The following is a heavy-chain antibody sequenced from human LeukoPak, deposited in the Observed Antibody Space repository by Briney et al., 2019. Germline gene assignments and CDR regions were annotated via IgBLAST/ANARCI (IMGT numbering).Heavy chain of an antibody. CDR2: IYTSGST. D-gene: IGHD3-10*01. CDR1: GGSISSYY. V-gene: IGHV4-4*07. J-gene: IGHJ3*02. CDR3: ARVRGITMVRGVFIFADAFDI. Sequence: PSETLSLTCTVSGGSISSYYWSWIRQPAGKGLEWIGRIYTSGSTNYNPSLKSRVTMSVDTSKNQFSLKLSSVTAADTAVYYCARVRGITMVRGVFIFADAFDIWGQGTMVTVSS.